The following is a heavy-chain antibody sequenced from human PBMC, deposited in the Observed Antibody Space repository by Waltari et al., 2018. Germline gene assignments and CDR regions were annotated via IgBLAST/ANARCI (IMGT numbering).Heavy chain of an antibody. J-gene: IGHJ4*02. CDR2: ISWDGGST. Sequence: EVQLVESGGVVVQPGGSLRLSCAASGFTVDAYAMHWVGQAPGKGLEGVSLISWDGGSTYYADSVKGRFTISRDNSKNSLYLQMNSLRAEDTALYYCGVHCSSTSCLVDYWGQGTLVTVSS. D-gene: IGHD2-2*01. V-gene: IGHV3-43D*04. CDR1: GFTVDAYA. CDR3: GVHCSSTSCLVDY.